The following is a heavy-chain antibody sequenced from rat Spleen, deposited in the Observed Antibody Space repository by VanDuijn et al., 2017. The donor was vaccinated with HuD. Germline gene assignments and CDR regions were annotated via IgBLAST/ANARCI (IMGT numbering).Heavy chain of an antibody. CDR1: GFTFSNYD. Sequence: EVQLVESGGGLVQPGRSMKLSCAASGFTFSNYDMAWVRQAPTKGLEWVASINYDGSNTYYRDSVKGRFTISRDNAKSTLFLQMDSLRSEDTATYYCTRSYYYDGSSYPLFDYWGQGVMVTVTS. V-gene: IGHV5-25*01. J-gene: IGHJ2*01. CDR2: INYDGSNT. CDR3: TRSYYYDGSSYPLFDY. D-gene: IGHD1-12*02.